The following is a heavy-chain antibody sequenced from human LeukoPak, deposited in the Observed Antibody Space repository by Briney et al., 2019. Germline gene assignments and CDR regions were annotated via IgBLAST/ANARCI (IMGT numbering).Heavy chain of an antibody. D-gene: IGHD3-22*01. CDR1: GYTFTSYD. CDR2: MNPNSGNT. V-gene: IGHV1-8*01. CDR3: ARGHYDSSGYYPFDY. J-gene: IGHJ4*02. Sequence: ASVKVSCKASGYTFTSYDINWVRQTTGQGLEWMGWMNPNSGNTGYAQKFQGRVTMTRNTSISTAYMELSSLRSEDTAVYYCARGHYDSSGYYPFDYWGQGTLVTVSS.